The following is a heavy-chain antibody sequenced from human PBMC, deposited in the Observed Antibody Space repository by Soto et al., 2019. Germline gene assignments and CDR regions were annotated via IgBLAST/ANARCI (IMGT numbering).Heavy chain of an antibody. CDR1: EYTFTHYW. J-gene: IGHJ6*02. V-gene: IGHV5-51*01. CDR3: ARLSTSPSKNLSYSYFSIDV. D-gene: IGHD3-16*01. CDR2: IYPFDSDT. Sequence: GESLKISCKGSEYTFTHYWIGWVRQVPGKGLEWMGDIYPFDSDTRYSPPFQGQVTISADKSINTAYLPWSSLRASDTAIYYCARLSTSPSKNLSYSYFSIDVWGLGTTVTVSS.